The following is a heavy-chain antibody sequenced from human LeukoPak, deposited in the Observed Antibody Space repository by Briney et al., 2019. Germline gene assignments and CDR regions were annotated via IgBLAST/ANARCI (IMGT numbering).Heavy chain of an antibody. D-gene: IGHD3-10*01. CDR1: GFTFSSYS. CDR2: ISSSSSYI. J-gene: IGHJ4*02. CDR3: AKGTYYHTSGTSSTETFGEN. Sequence: PGGSLRLSCAASGFTFSSYSMNWVRQAPGKGLEWVSSISSSSSYIYYADSVKGRFTISRDNAKNSLYLQMNSLRAEDTAVYYCAKGTYYHTSGTSSTETFGENWGQGTLVTVSS. V-gene: IGHV3-21*04.